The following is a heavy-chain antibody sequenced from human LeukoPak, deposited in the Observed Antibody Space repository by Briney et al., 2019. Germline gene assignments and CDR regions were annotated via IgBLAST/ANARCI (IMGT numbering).Heavy chain of an antibody. CDR1: GFTFSSYW. CDR3: ARGGSDS. V-gene: IGHV3-7*01. J-gene: IGHJ4*02. Sequence: GGSLRLSCAASGFTFSSYWMSWVRQAPGKGLEWVASIKEDGSEKYYVDSVKGRFTISRDNAKNSMYLQMSSLRAEDTAVYFCARGGSDSWGQGTLVTVSS. CDR2: IKEDGSEK.